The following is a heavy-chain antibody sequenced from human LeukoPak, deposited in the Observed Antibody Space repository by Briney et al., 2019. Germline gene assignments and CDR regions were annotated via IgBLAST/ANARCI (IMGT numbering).Heavy chain of an antibody. CDR3: AKYGPQDSGSSHLDY. CDR2: IRPYNGNR. V-gene: IGHV1-18*01. J-gene: IGHJ4*02. D-gene: IGHD1-26*01. CDR1: GGTFSSYA. Sequence: GASVKVSCKASGGTFSSYAISWVRQAPGQGLEWMGWIRPYNGNRTYAPDLQDRVTLTTDTSTSTAYMELRRLTSDDAAIYYCAKYGPQDSGSSHLDYWGQGALVTVSS.